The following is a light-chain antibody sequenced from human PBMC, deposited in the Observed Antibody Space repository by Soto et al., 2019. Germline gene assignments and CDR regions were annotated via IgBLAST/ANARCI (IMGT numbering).Light chain of an antibody. CDR1: QRISTY. CDR2: AAS. J-gene: IGKJ3*01. CDR3: QQTSAAPFT. V-gene: IGKV1-39*01. Sequence: IQMTQSPSSLSASVGDRFTITCRASQRISTYLNWFQQRPGKAPRLLIYAASTLQTGVSSNFSGIGSGTEFTLTISSLQPDDFATYYCQQTSAAPFTFGPGTKVDIK.